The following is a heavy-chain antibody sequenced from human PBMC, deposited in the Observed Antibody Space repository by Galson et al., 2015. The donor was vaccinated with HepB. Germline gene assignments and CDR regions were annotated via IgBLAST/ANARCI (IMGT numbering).Heavy chain of an antibody. V-gene: IGHV3-23*01. CDR2: ISGSGGST. Sequence: SLRLSCAASGFTFSSYAMSWVRQAPGKGLEWVSAISGSGGSTCYADSVKGRFTISRDNSKNTLYLQMNSLRAEDTAVYYCAKPVGATGDAFDIWGQGTMVTVSS. D-gene: IGHD1-26*01. CDR3: AKPVGATGDAFDI. CDR1: GFTFSSYA. J-gene: IGHJ3*02.